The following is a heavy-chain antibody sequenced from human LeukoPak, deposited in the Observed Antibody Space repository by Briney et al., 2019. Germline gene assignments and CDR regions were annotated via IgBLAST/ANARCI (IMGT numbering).Heavy chain of an antibody. Sequence: GGSLRLSCAASGFTFSSYAMSWVRQAPGKGLEWISAISTSGDSTYYADSVKGRFTISRDHSKSTLYLQMNSLRAEDTAVYYCAKGLSEPGTYYFFDYWGQGTLVTVSS. CDR3: AKGLSEPGTYYFFDY. CDR1: GFTFSSYA. D-gene: IGHD6-13*01. V-gene: IGHV3-23*01. CDR2: ISTSGDST. J-gene: IGHJ4*02.